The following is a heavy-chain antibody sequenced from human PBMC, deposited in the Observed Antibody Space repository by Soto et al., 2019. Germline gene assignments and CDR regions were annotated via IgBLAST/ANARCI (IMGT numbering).Heavy chain of an antibody. CDR2: VDPEDGET. CDR1: GYTLTELS. Sequence: ASVKVSCKVSGYTLTELSMHWVRQAPGKGLEWMGGVDPEDGETIYAQKFQGRVTMTEDTSTDTAYMELSSLRSEDTAVYCCATLGVVVPDAISYYFDYWGQGTLVTVSS. V-gene: IGHV1-24*01. CDR3: ATLGVVVPDAISYYFDY. D-gene: IGHD2-2*02. J-gene: IGHJ4*02.